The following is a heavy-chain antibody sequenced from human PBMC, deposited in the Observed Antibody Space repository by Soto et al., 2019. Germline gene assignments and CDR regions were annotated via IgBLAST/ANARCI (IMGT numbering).Heavy chain of an antibody. D-gene: IGHD7-27*01. V-gene: IGHV1-18*01. CDR2: ISAYNGNT. J-gene: IGHJ4*02. Sequence: ASVKVSCKASGYTFTSYGISWVRQAPGQGLEWMGWISAYNGNTNYAQKLQGRVTMTTDTSTSTAYMELRSLRSDDTAVYYCAREEAPIPSYYFDYWGQGTLVTVSS. CDR3: AREEAPIPSYYFDY. CDR1: GYTFTSYG.